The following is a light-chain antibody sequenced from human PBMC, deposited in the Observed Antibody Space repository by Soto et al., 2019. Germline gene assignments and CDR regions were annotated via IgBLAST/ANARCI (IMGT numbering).Light chain of an antibody. V-gene: IGKV1-39*01. CDR2: GAS. CDR1: QSISRH. J-gene: IGKJ5*01. Sequence: DIHMTQSPSSLSPSVGDRVTLTGGASQSISRHLNWYQQKPGRAPRLLIYGASNLQSGVPSRFSGGGSGTDFTLTISSLLPEDSATYYCQQGYSTPVTFGQGTRLEIK. CDR3: QQGYSTPVT.